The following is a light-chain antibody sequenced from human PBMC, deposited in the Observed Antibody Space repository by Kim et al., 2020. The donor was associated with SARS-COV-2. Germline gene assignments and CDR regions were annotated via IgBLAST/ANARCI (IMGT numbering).Light chain of an antibody. J-gene: IGKJ3*01. CDR1: QGISSW. V-gene: IGKV1D-12*01. Sequence: DIQMIQSPSSVSSSVGDRVTITCRASQGISSWLAWYQQKPGKAPKLKIYAASTLQSGVPSRFGGSGSGTDFTLTINSLQPEDFATYYCQQDNTSALTSGPGSKVDIK. CDR3: QQDNTSALT. CDR2: AAS.